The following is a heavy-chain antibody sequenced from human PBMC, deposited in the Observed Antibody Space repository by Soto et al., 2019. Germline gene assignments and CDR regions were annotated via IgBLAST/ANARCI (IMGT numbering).Heavy chain of an antibody. CDR3: ARLSIAARPFDY. J-gene: IGHJ4*02. CDR1: GGSISSSSYY. CDR2: IYCSGST. D-gene: IGHD6-6*01. V-gene: IGHV4-39*01. Sequence: QLQLQESGPGLVKPSETLSLTCTVSGGSISSSSYYWGWIRQPPGKGLEWIGSIYCSGSTYYNPSLKSRVTISVDTSKNKFSLKLSSVTAADTAVYYCARLSIAARPFDYWGQGTLVTVSS.